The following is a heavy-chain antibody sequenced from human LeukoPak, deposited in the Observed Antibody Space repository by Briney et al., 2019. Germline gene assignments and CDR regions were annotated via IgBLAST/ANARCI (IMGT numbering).Heavy chain of an antibody. Sequence: SGGSLRLSCAASGLTFSSHWMHWVRQAPGKGLVWVSRITNDGSSTTYADSVKGRFTISRDNAKNMLYLQVNSLRAEDTAVYYCARGGRGFFRYYYGMDVWGQGTTVTVSS. J-gene: IGHJ6*02. CDR2: ITNDGSST. CDR3: ARGGRGFFRYYYGMDV. V-gene: IGHV3-74*01. D-gene: IGHD1-26*01. CDR1: GLTFSSHW.